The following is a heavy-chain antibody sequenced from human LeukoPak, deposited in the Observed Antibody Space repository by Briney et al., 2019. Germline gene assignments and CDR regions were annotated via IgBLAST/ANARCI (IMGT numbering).Heavy chain of an antibody. J-gene: IGHJ4*02. CDR1: GFSLSTSEVG. V-gene: IGHV2-5*02. Sequence: SGPTLVKPTQTLTLTCTFSGFSLSTSEVGVGWIRQPPGGALEWLALIYWDDAKRYSPSLKSRLTVTKDTSKNQVVLTMTNMDPVDTATYYCSRCDYGDYYFDYWGQGTLVTVSS. D-gene: IGHD4-17*01. CDR3: SRCDYGDYYFDY. CDR2: IYWDDAK.